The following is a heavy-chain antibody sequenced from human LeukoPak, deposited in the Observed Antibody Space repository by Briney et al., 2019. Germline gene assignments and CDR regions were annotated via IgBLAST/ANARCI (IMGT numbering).Heavy chain of an antibody. CDR1: GYSFTTYW. CDR3: ARGKSYDSSGYYSN. D-gene: IGHD3-22*01. Sequence: GESLKISCKGSGYSFTTYWIGWVRQMPWKGLEWIGIIYPGDSDTRYSPSFQGHVTISADKSISTAYLQWSSLKASDTAMYYCARGKSYDSSGYYSNWGQGTPVTVSS. V-gene: IGHV5-51*01. CDR2: IYPGDSDT. J-gene: IGHJ4*02.